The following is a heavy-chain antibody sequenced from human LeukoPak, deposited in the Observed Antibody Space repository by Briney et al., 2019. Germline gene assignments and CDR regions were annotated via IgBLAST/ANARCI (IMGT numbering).Heavy chain of an antibody. CDR2: ISISGGST. J-gene: IGHJ4*02. D-gene: IGHD6-19*01. CDR1: GVTFTNYA. CDR3: AKVPAGNKVEY. Sequence: AGGSLRLSCAASGVTFTNYAMTWLRQAPGKGLEWVSGISISGGSTDYADSVKGRFTISRDNSKNTLYLQMNSLRAEDTAVYYCAKVPAGNKVEYWGQGTLVTVSS. V-gene: IGHV3-23*01.